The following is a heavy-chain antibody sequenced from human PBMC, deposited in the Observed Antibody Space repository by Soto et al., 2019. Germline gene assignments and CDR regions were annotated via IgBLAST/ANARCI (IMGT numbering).Heavy chain of an antibody. CDR1: GYTFTGYY. CDR2: INPNRGGT. J-gene: IGHJ3*02. Sequence: ASVKVSCKASGYTFTGYYMHWVRQAPGQGLEWMGWINPNRGGTNYAQKFQGWVTMTRDTSISTAYMELSRLRSDDTAVYYCARARRDTAILPWGGDAFDIWGQGTMVTVSS. D-gene: IGHD5-18*01. CDR3: ARARRDTAILPWGGDAFDI. V-gene: IGHV1-2*04.